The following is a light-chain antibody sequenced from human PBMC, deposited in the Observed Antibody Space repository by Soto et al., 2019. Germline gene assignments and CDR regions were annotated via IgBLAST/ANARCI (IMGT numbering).Light chain of an antibody. CDR2: EVS. J-gene: IGLJ1*01. V-gene: IGLV2-23*02. CDR3: CSYAGNSTSAYV. Sequence: QSVLTQPASVSGSPGQSITISCTGTSSDVGSYNLVSWYQQHPGKAPKLMIYEVSKRPSGVSNRFSGSKSGNTASLTISGLQAEDEADYYCCSYAGNSTSAYVFGTGTKDTDL. CDR1: SSDVGSYNL.